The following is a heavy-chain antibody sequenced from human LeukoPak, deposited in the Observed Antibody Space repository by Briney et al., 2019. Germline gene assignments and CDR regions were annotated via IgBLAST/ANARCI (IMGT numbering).Heavy chain of an antibody. D-gene: IGHD3-3*01. J-gene: IGHJ6*03. Sequence: GGSLRLSCAASGFTFSSYWMHWVRQAPGKGLEWVSRISTDGTTISYADSVRGRFTISRDNAKSTLYLQMNSLKTEDTAVYYCTRAYLLYYDFWSGYSDYYYMDVWGKGTTVTVSS. CDR3: TRAYLLYYDFWSGYSDYYYMDV. CDR2: ISTDGTTI. CDR1: GFTFSSYW. V-gene: IGHV3-74*01.